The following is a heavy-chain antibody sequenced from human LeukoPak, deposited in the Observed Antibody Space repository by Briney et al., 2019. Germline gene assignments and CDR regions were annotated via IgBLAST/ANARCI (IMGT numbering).Heavy chain of an antibody. CDR3: ARDRAPASSGWVFDAFDI. D-gene: IGHD6-19*01. J-gene: IGHJ3*02. CDR1: GYTFTGYY. V-gene: IGHV1-2*04. Sequence: ASVKVSCKASGYTFTGYYMHWVRQAPGQGLEWMGWINPNSGGTNYEQKFQGWVTMARDTSISTAYMELSRLRSDDTAVYYCARDRAPASSGWVFDAFDIWGQGTMVTVSS. CDR2: INPNSGGT.